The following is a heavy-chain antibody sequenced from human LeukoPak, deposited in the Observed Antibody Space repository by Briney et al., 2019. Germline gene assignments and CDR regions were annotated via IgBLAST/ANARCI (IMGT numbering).Heavy chain of an antibody. CDR1: GGSISSGGYY. Sequence: SETLSLTCTVSGGSISSGGYYWSWIRQPPGKGLEWIGYIYYSGSTNYNPSLKSRVTISVDTSKNQFSLKLSSVTAADTAVYYCARWGYGDPFDYWGQGTLVTVSS. J-gene: IGHJ4*02. CDR3: ARWGYGDPFDY. D-gene: IGHD4-17*01. CDR2: IYYSGST. V-gene: IGHV4-61*08.